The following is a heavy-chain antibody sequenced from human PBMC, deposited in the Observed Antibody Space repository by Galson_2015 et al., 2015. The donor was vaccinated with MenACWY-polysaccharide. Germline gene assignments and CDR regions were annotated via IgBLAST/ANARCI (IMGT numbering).Heavy chain of an antibody. J-gene: IGHJ4*02. CDR3: ARARWVRGVFFDQ. CDR2: IKQDGREK. V-gene: IGHV3-7*01. Sequence: ALRLSCAASGVTFSNFWMSWVRQAPGKELEWVASIKQDGREKYLVDSAKGRFTISRDNAENSLFLQMNSLRAEDTAVYYCARARWVRGVFFDQWGQGTLVTVSS. D-gene: IGHD3-10*01. CDR1: GVTFSNFW.